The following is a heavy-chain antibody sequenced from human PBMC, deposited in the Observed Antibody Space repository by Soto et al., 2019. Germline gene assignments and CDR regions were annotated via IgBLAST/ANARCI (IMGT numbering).Heavy chain of an antibody. CDR3: AAASSTSGGYYGMDV. CDR2: IVVGSGHT. V-gene: IGHV1-58*02. J-gene: IGHJ6*02. CDR1: GFSFTSSA. D-gene: IGHD2-2*01. Sequence: QMQLVQSGPEVKKPGTSVKVSCKTSGFSFTSSAMQWVRQARGQRPEWIGWIVVGSGHTNNAQKFQERVTITRDVSTSTAYMELRSLRSEDTAVYYCAAASSTSGGYYGMDVWGQGTTVTVSS.